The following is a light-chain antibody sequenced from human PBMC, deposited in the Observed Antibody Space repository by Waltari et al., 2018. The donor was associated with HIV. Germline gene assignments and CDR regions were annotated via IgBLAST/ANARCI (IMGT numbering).Light chain of an antibody. V-gene: IGLV2-14*01. J-gene: IGLJ2*01. CDR3: SSYTSSSTLI. CDR2: EVS. CDR1: SSDVGGYNY. Sequence: QSALTQPASVSGSPGQSIPISCTGTSSDVGGYNYFSWYQHHPGKAPKLMIYEVSNRPSGVSNRFSGSKSGNTASLTISGLQAGDETVYYCSSYTSSSTLIFGGGTILTVL.